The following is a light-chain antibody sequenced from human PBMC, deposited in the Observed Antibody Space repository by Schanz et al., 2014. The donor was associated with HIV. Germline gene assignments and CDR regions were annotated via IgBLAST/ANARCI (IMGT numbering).Light chain of an antibody. Sequence: QPVLTQSPSASASLGASVKLTCTLSSGHSNYAVAWHQQQPEKGPRYLMNLNSDGSHNKGDGIPDRFSGSSSGAERYLTISSLQSEDEADYYCQTWDSNTLWVFGGGTKLTVL. V-gene: IGLV4-69*01. J-gene: IGLJ3*02. CDR1: SGHSNYA. CDR2: LNSDGSH. CDR3: QTWDSNTLWV.